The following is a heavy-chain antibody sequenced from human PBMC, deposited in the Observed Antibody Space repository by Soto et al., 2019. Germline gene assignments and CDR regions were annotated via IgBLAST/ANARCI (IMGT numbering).Heavy chain of an antibody. CDR1: GGTLSSYT. CDR2: ITPMFGTP. J-gene: IGHJ4*02. V-gene: IGHV1-69*01. D-gene: IGHD3-22*01. CDR3: ARDGTLYDSRAYYYLY. Sequence: QVQLVQSGAEVKKPGSSVKVSCKASGGTLSSYTITWVRQAPGQGLEWMGGITPMFGTPNYAQKFRGRVTITADESTSTAYMELSSLRSEDTAMYFCARDGTLYDSRAYYYLYWGQGTLVTVSS.